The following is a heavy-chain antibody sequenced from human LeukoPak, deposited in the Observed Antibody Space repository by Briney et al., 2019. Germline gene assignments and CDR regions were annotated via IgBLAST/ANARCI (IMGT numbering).Heavy chain of an antibody. J-gene: IGHJ5*02. CDR2: ISGSGGST. CDR3: ARGLLGYCSGGSCYLSDP. D-gene: IGHD2-15*01. Sequence: GGSLRLSCAASGFTFSSYAMSWARQAPGKGLEWVSAISGSGGSTYYADSVKGRFTISRDNSKNTLYLQMNSLRAEDTAVYYCARGLLGYCSGGSCYLSDPWGQGTLVTVSS. CDR1: GFTFSSYA. V-gene: IGHV3-23*01.